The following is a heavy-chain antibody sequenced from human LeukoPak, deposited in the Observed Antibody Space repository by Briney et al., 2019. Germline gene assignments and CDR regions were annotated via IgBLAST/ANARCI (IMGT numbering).Heavy chain of an antibody. Sequence: QPGGSLRLSCAASGFTFSSYEMNWVRQAPGKGLEWVSYISSSGSTIYYADSVKGRFTISRDNAKNSPYLQMNSLRAEDTAVYYCARDVAGHAFDIWGQGTMVTVSS. V-gene: IGHV3-48*03. CDR3: ARDVAGHAFDI. CDR2: ISSSGSTI. CDR1: GFTFSSYE. J-gene: IGHJ3*02. D-gene: IGHD6-19*01.